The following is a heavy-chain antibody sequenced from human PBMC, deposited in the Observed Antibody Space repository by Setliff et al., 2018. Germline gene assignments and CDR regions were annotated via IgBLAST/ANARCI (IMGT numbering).Heavy chain of an antibody. Sequence: ASVKVSCKSSGYTFTDFFIHWVRQAPGQGFEWMGWNSVYAREFQGRVTMTIDTPTSTAYMELRSLRSDDTAVYYCARGPPDFVVVPAAAKFDYWGPGTLVTVSS. V-gene: IGHV1-18*04. J-gene: IGHJ4*02. D-gene: IGHD2-2*01. CDR1: GYTFTDFF. CDR3: ARGPPDFVVVPAAAKFDY. CDR2: NSVY.